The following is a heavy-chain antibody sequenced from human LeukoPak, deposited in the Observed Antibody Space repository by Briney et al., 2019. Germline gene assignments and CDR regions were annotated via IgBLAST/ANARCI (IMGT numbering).Heavy chain of an antibody. J-gene: IGHJ4*02. CDR3: AKDPNYYDSSGNYYFDY. V-gene: IGHV3-30*18. CDR2: ISYDGSNK. CDR1: GFTFSSYG. D-gene: IGHD3-22*01. Sequence: PGGSLRLSCAASGFTFSSYGMHWVRQAPGKGLEWVAVISYDGSNKYYADSVKGRFTISRDKSKNTLYLQMNSLRAEDTAVYYCAKDPNYYDSSGNYYFDYWGQGTLVTVSS.